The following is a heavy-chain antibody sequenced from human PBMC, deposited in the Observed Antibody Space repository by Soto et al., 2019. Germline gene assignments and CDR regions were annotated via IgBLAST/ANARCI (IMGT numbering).Heavy chain of an antibody. V-gene: IGHV4-59*01. D-gene: IGHD3-3*01. CDR3: ARDGGFYYGMDV. Sequence: QVQLQESGPGLVKPSETLSLTCTVSGGSIGSYYWNWIRQPPGKGLEWIGYIYYSGSTNYNPSLQSRVAISVDTSKNQFSLKLSSVTAADTAVYYCARDGGFYYGMDVWGQGTTVTVSS. CDR1: GGSIGSYY. CDR2: IYYSGST. J-gene: IGHJ6*02.